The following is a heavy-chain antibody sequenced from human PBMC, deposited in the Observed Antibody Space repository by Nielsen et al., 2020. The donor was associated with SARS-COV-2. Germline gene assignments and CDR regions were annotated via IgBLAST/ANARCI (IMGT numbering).Heavy chain of an antibody. D-gene: IGHD4-11*01. V-gene: IGHV1-2*06. Sequence: ASVKVSCKASGYTFTGYNIHWVRQAPGQGLEWMGRINPNSGGTDYAQKFQGRVTMTRDTSTSTVYMELRSLTSEDTAVYYCASFIDYHFDYWGQGALVTVSS. CDR1: GYTFTGYN. J-gene: IGHJ4*02. CDR2: INPNSGGT. CDR3: ASFIDYHFDY.